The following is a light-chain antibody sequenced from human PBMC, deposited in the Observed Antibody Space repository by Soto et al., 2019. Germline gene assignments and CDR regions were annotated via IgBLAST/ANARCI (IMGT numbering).Light chain of an antibody. J-gene: IGKJ4*01. CDR2: GVS. CDR3: QQYNNWPLT. V-gene: IGKV3-15*01. Sequence: EIVMTQSPATLSVSPGERATLSCKATQSVSSNLAWYHQKPGQAPRLLIYGVSTRSNGIPARFSGSATGTDFSLSISSLPSEDFAVYYCQQYNNWPLTFGGGTKVEIK. CDR1: QSVSSN.